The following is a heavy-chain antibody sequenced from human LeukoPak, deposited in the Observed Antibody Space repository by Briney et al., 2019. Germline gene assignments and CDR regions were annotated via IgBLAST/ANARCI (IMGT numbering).Heavy chain of an antibody. CDR1: GGSISSYY. CDR2: IYTSGSN. V-gene: IGHV4-4*07. Sequence: PSETLSLTCTVSGGSISSYYWSWIRQPAGKGLEWIGRIYTSGSNNYNPSLKSRVTMSVDTSKNQFSLKLSSVTAADTAMYYCAREVADYGGYYYYHYMDVWGKGTTVTISS. J-gene: IGHJ6*03. D-gene: IGHD4-23*01. CDR3: AREVADYGGYYYYHYMDV.